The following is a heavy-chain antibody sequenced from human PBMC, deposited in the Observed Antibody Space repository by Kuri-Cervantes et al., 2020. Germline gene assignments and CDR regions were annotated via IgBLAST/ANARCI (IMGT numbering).Heavy chain of an antibody. D-gene: IGHD3-22*01. Sequence: SETLSLTCTVSGGSISSSSYYWGWIRQPPGKGLEWIGSIYYSGSTYYNPSLKSRVTISVDTSKNQFSLKLSSVTAADTAVYYCARVGNDSSGYPLDYWGQGTLVTVSS. CDR1: GGSISSSSYY. CDR2: IYYSGST. J-gene: IGHJ4*02. CDR3: ARVGNDSSGYPLDY. V-gene: IGHV4-39*07.